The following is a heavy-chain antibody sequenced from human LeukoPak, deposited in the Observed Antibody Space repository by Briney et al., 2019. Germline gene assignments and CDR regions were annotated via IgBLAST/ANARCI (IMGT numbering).Heavy chain of an antibody. D-gene: IGHD4-17*01. J-gene: IGHJ3*02. V-gene: IGHV3-48*03. CDR3: AHLISDYGDSI. CDR2: ISSSGSTI. Sequence: GGSLRLSCAASGFTFSSYEMNWVRQAPGKGLEWVSYISSSGSTIYYADSVKGRFTISRDNAKNSLYLQMNSLRAEDTAVYYCAHLISDYGDSIWGQGTMVTVSS. CDR1: GFTFSSYE.